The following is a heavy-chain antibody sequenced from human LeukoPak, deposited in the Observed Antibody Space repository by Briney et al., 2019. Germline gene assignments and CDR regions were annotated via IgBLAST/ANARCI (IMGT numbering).Heavy chain of an antibody. CDR1: GGSISSGSYY. CDR2: IYTSGNG. V-gene: IGHV4-61*09. CDR3: ARASFRGGSYYFDY. J-gene: IGHJ4*02. D-gene: IGHD3-16*01. Sequence: SETLSLTCTVSGGSISSGSYYWSWIRQPAGKGLEWIGHIYTSGNGNYNPSLKSRVTISVDTSKNQYSLKLSSVTAADTAVYYCARASFRGGSYYFDYWGQGTLVTVSS.